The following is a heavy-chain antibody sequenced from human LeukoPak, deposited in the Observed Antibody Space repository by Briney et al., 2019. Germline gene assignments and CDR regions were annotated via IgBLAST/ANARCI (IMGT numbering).Heavy chain of an antibody. CDR1: GGSFSGYY. V-gene: IGHV4-34*01. CDR2: INHSGST. Sequence: SETLALPCAVYGGSFSGYYWRWIRQPPGKGLEWSGEINHSGSTNYTPSLKSRVTISVDTSKNQFSLKLSSVTAADTAVYYCARGPRYYGSGSYYRGASFDYWGQGTLVTVSS. CDR3: ARGPRYYGSGSYYRGASFDY. D-gene: IGHD3-10*01. J-gene: IGHJ4*02.